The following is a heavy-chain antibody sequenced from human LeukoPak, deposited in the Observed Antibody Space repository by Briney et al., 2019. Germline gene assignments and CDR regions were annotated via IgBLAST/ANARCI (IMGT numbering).Heavy chain of an antibody. J-gene: IGHJ5*02. Sequence: SQTLSLTCTVSGGSISSGGYYWSWIRQHPGKGLEWIGYIYYSGSTYYNPSLKSRVTISVDTSKNQFSLKLSSVTAADTAVYYCARERSSSSLWLDPWGQGTLVTVSS. D-gene: IGHD6-6*01. CDR2: IYYSGST. V-gene: IGHV4-31*03. CDR3: ARERSSSSLWLDP. CDR1: GGSISSGGYY.